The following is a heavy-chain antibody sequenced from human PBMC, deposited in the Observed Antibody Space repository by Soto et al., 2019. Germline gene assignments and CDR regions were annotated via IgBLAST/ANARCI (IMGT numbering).Heavy chain of an antibody. V-gene: IGHV1-69*01. CDR2: IIPIFGTA. CDR1: GGTFSSYA. D-gene: IGHD3-16*01. Sequence: QVQLVQSAAEVKKPGSSVKVSCKASGGTFSSYAISWVRQAPGQGLEWMGGIIPIFGTANYAQKFQGRVTITTDASTSTAYMERSSLRSEDTAVYYCARTPYDYVSATEPDRGYYLDYWGQGTLVTVSS. J-gene: IGHJ4*02. CDR3: ARTPYDYVSATEPDRGYYLDY.